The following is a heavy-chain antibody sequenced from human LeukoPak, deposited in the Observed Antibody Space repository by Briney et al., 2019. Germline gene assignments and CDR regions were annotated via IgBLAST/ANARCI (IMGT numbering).Heavy chain of an antibody. CDR1: GGSISSSSYY. Sequence: SETLSLTCTVSGGSISSSSYYWGWIRQPPGKGLEWIGSIYYSGSTYYNPSLKSRDTISVDTSKNQFSLKLSSVTAADTAVYYCARHDYGDLNPDYWGQGTLVTVSS. V-gene: IGHV4-39*01. J-gene: IGHJ4*02. D-gene: IGHD4-17*01. CDR2: IYYSGST. CDR3: ARHDYGDLNPDY.